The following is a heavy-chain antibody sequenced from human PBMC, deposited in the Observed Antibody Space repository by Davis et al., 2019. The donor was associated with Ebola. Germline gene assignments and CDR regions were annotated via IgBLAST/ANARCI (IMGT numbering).Heavy chain of an antibody. CDR2: IYPGDSDT. J-gene: IGHJ6*02. V-gene: IGHV5-51*01. CDR3: ARHLYSSSWYPTNGMDV. Sequence: GESLKISCQGSGYNFANYWITWVRQMPGKGLEWVGIIYPGDSDTRYSPSFQGQVTISADKSISTAYLQWSSLKASDTAMYYCARHLYSSSWYPTNGMDVWGQGTTVTVS. D-gene: IGHD6-13*01. CDR1: GYNFANYW.